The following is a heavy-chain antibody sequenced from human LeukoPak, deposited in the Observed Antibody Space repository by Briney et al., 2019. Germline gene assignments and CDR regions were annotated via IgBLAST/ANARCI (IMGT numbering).Heavy chain of an antibody. CDR2: ISWNSGSI. D-gene: IGHD2-15*01. V-gene: IGHV3-9*01. CDR1: GFTFDDYA. J-gene: IGHJ4*02. CDR3: AKAPGGYCSGGSCYFDY. Sequence: GGSLRLSCAASGFTFDDYAMHWVRHAPGKGLERVSGISWNSGSIGYADSVKGRFTVSRDNAKNSLYLQMNSLRAEDTALYYCAKAPGGYCSGGSCYFDYWGQGTLVTVSS.